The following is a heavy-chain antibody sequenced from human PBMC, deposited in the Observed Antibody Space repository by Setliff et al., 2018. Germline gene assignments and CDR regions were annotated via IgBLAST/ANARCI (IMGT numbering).Heavy chain of an antibody. CDR2: INHSGST. V-gene: IGHV4-39*07. CDR1: GGSISSGDYY. J-gene: IGHJ4*03. CDR3: ARGLAAAGTRYFDS. D-gene: IGHD6-13*01. Sequence: PSETLSLTCTVSGGSISSGDYYWSWIRQPPGKGLEWIGEINHSGSTNYNPSLKSRVTISVDKSKNQFSLKLSSVTAADTAVYYCARGLAAAGTRYFDSWGKGTLVTVSS.